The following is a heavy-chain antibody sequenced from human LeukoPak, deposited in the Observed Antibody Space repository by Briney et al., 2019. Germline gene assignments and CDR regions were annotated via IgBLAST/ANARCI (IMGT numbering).Heavy chain of an antibody. CDR3: ARDSGVGFSYYYYYGMDV. V-gene: IGHV4-39*07. CDR1: GDSISSSSYY. Sequence: PSETLSLTCTVSGDSISSSSYYWDWIRQPPGKGLEWIGNVYYSTNTYYNPSLKSRVTISVDTSKNQFSLKLSSVTAADTAVYYCARDSGVGFSYYYYYGMDVWGQGTTVTVSS. CDR2: VYYSTNT. J-gene: IGHJ6*02. D-gene: IGHD2-15*01.